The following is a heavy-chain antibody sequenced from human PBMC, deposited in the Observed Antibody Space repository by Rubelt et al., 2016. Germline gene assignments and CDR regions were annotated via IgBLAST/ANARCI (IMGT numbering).Heavy chain of an antibody. J-gene: IGHJ3*02. Sequence: QLQLQESGPGLVKPSETLSLTCTVSGGSISSSSYYWSWIRQPPGKGLEWIGSIYHSGSTYYNPSLKSRVTISVDTSKNQFSLKLSAVTAADTAVYYCARKVFWKGHDAFDIWGQGTMVTVSS. D-gene: IGHD1-1*01. CDR3: ARKVFWKGHDAFDI. V-gene: IGHV4-39*07. CDR2: IYHSGST. CDR1: GGSISSSSYY.